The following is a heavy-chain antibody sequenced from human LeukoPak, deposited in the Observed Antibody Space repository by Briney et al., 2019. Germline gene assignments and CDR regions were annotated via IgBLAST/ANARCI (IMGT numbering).Heavy chain of an antibody. CDR2: VSGSGDST. CDR1: GFTFSGYV. V-gene: IGHV3-23*01. D-gene: IGHD1-14*01. Sequence: PGGSLRLSCVASGFTFSGYVMTWVRQAPGKGLEWVSTVSGSGDSTYYADSVQGRFTISRDNSKNTLYLEMNSLRAEETAIYYCAKGSGINHYHWIDPWGQGTLVTVSS. CDR3: AKGSGINHYHWIDP. J-gene: IGHJ5*02.